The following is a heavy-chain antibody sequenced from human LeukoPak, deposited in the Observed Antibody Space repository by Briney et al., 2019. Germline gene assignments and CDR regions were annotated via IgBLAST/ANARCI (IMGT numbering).Heavy chain of an antibody. Sequence: PSETLSLTCTVSGGSISSSSYYWGWIRQPPGKGLEWIGYIYYSGSTNYNPSLKSRVTISVDTSKKQFSLKVSSVTAADTAVYYCASQTDGYNSLFDYWGQGTLVTVSS. CDR3: ASQTDGYNSLFDY. V-gene: IGHV4-61*05. D-gene: IGHD5-24*01. CDR1: GGSISSSSYY. J-gene: IGHJ4*02. CDR2: IYYSGST.